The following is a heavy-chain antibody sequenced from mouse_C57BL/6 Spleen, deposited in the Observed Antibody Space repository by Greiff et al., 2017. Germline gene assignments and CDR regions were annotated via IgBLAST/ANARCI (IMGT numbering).Heavy chain of an antibody. CDR2: INPNYGTT. D-gene: IGHD1-1*01. CDR1: GYSFTDYN. J-gene: IGHJ1*03. V-gene: IGHV1-39*01. CDR3: ARPITTVVARDCYFDV. Sequence: VQLKESGPELVKPGASVKISCKASGYSFTDYNMNWVKQSNGKSLEWIGVINPNYGTTSYHQKFKGKATLTVDQSSSTAYMQINSLTSEDSAVYYCARPITTVVARDCYFDVWGTGPTVTVSS.